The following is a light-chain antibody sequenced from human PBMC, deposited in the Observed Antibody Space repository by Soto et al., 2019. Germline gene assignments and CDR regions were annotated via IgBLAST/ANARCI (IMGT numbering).Light chain of an antibody. CDR1: SSDVGSYNL. CDR2: EGS. J-gene: IGLJ2*01. Sequence: QSALTQPASVSGSPGQSITISCTGTSSDVGSYNLVSWYQQHPGKAPKLMIYEGSKRPSGVSNRFSGSKSGNTASLTISELQAEDEADYYCCSYAGSSDVVFGGGTKLTVL. V-gene: IGLV2-23*01. CDR3: CSYAGSSDVV.